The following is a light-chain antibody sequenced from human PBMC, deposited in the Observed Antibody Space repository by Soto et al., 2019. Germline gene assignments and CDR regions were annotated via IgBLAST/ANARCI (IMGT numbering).Light chain of an antibody. CDR2: DVS. J-gene: IGLJ1*01. V-gene: IGLV2-11*01. Sequence: QSVLTQPRSVSGSPGQSVAISCTGTSSDVGGYDHVSWYQQHPDKAPNVIIFDVSKRPSGVPDRFSGSKSGNTASLTISGLQAEDEADYYCCSYAGGPYVFGPGTKVTVL. CDR3: CSYAGGPYV. CDR1: SSDVGGYDH.